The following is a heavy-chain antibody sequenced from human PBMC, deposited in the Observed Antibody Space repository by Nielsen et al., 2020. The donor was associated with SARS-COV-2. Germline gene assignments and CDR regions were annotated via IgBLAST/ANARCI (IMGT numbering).Heavy chain of an antibody. D-gene: IGHD2-15*01. V-gene: IGHV1-2*06. CDR3: ARDESGSVGPTNY. CDR1: GYTFTSYG. J-gene: IGHJ4*02. CDR2: INPNSGGT. Sequence: ASVKVSCKASGYTFTSYGISWVRQAPGQGLEWMGRINPNSGGTNYAQKFQGRVTMTRDTSISTAYMELSRLRSDDTAVYYCARDESGSVGPTNYWGQGTLVTVSS.